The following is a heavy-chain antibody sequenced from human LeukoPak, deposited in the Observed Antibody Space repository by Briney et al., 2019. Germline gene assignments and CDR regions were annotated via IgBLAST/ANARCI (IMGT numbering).Heavy chain of an antibody. CDR3: ARAPEIMITFGGVIVKPSYYFDY. J-gene: IGHJ4*02. D-gene: IGHD3-16*02. CDR1: GGSISSGNYY. V-gene: IGHV4-61*02. Sequence: PSETLSLTCTVSGGSISSGNYYWSWIRQPAGKGLEWIGRIYSSGSTNYNPSLKSRVTILLDTSKNQFSLNLGSVTAADTAVYYCARAPEIMITFGGVIVKPSYYFDYWGQGALVTVSS. CDR2: IYSSGST.